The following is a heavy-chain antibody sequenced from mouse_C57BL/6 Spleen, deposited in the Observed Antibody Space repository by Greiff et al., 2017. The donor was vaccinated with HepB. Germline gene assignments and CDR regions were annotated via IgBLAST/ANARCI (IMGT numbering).Heavy chain of an antibody. CDR3: ARSYDYDEGYYFDY. D-gene: IGHD2-4*01. V-gene: IGHV1-82*01. CDR2: IYPGDGDT. CDR1: GYAFSSSW. Sequence: VQLVESGPELVKPGASVKISCKASGYAFSSSWMNWVKQRPGKGLEWIGRIYPGDGDTNYNGKFKGKATLTADKSSSTAYMQLSSLTSEDSAVYFCARSYDYDEGYYFDYWGQGTTLTVSS. J-gene: IGHJ2*01.